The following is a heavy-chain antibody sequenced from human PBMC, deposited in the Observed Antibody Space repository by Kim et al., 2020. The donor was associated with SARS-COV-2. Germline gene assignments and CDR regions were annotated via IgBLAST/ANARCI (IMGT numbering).Heavy chain of an antibody. Sequence: GGSLRLSCSASGFTFSSYAMHWVRQAPGKGLEYVSAISSNGGSTYDADSVKGRFTISSDNSKNTLYLQMSSLRAEATAVYYCVKDLLVTAAGSGGGMDVWGQGTTVTVSS. CDR3: VKDLLVTAAGSGGGMDV. V-gene: IGHV3-64D*09. D-gene: IGHD6-13*01. J-gene: IGHJ6*02. CDR1: GFTFSSYA. CDR2: ISSNGGST.